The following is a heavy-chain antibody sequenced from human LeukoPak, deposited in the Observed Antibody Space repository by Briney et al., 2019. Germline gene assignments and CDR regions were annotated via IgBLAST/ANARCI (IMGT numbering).Heavy chain of an antibody. V-gene: IGHV1-58*02. CDR1: GFTFTSSA. J-gene: IGHJ5*02. Sequence: SVKVSCKASGFTFTSSAMQWVRQARGQRLEWIGWIVVGSGNTNYAQKLQGRVTMTTDTSTSTAYMELRSLRSDDTAVYYCARTRSGCSGGSCYGRWFDPWGQGTLVTVSS. CDR3: ARTRSGCSGGSCYGRWFDP. D-gene: IGHD2-15*01. CDR2: IVVGSGNT.